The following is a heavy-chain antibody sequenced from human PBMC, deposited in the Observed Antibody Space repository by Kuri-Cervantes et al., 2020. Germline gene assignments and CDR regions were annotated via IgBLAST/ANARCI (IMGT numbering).Heavy chain of an antibody. CDR3: ASGHCSGGSCYPYYYYGMDV. CDR1: GGSFSGYY. J-gene: IGHJ6*02. V-gene: IGHV4-59*10. D-gene: IGHD2-15*01. Sequence: SETLSLTCAVYGGSFSGYYWSWIRQPAGKGLEWIGRIYTSGSTNYNPSLKSRVTISVDTSKNQFSLKLSSVTAADTAVYYCASGHCSGGSCYPYYYYGMDVWGQGTTVTVSS. CDR2: IYTSGST.